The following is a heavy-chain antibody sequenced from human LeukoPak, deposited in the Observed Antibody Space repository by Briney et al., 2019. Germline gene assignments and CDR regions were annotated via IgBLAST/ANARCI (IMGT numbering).Heavy chain of an antibody. V-gene: IGHV1-2*02. D-gene: IGHD5-24*01. J-gene: IGHJ3*02. CDR1: GYTFTGYY. CDR3: ARIRDGYNDAYDI. CDR2: INPNSGGT. Sequence: ASVKVSCKASGYTFTGYYMHWVRQAPGQGLEWMGWINPNSGGTNYVQKLQGRVTMTSDTSTSTVYMELSSLRSEDTAIYYCARIRDGYNDAYDIWGQGTVVTVPS.